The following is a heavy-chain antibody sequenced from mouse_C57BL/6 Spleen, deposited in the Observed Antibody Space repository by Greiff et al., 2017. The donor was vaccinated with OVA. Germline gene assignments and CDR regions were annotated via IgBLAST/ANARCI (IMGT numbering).Heavy chain of an antibody. Sequence: EVQLQQSGPELVKPGASVKISCKASGYTFTDYYMNWVKQSHGKSLEWIGDINPNNGGTSYNQKFKGKATLTVDKSSSTAYMELRSLTSEDSAVYYGARGSFDYYGSSYRFAYWGQGTLVTVSA. CDR3: ARGSFDYYGSSYRFAY. CDR1: GYTFTDYY. J-gene: IGHJ3*01. D-gene: IGHD1-1*01. V-gene: IGHV1-26*01. CDR2: INPNNGGT.